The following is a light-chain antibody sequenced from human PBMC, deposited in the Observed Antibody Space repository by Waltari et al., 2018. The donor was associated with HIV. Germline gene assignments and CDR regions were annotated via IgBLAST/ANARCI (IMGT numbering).Light chain of an antibody. CDR3: QQYNNWPGIT. CDR2: GAY. J-gene: IGKJ3*01. V-gene: IGKV3-15*01. Sequence: EILMTQSPATLSVSPGERATLSCRASQSINHNLAWYQQKPGQAPRLLIYGAYTGATGVPARFSGSGSGTEFTLTISSLQSEDFAVYYCQQYNNWPGITFGPGTKVDIK. CDR1: QSINHN.